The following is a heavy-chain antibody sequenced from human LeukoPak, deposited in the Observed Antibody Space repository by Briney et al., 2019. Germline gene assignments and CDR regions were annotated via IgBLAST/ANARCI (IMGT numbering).Heavy chain of an antibody. Sequence: PGGSLRLSCAASGFTFSSYAMHWVRQAPGKGLEWVAVISYDGSNKYYADSVKGRFTISRDNSKNTLYLQMNSLRAEDTAVYYCAKEYSDIVVVVAATSYMDVWGKGTTVTISS. J-gene: IGHJ6*03. CDR2: ISYDGSNK. CDR3: AKEYSDIVVVVAATSYMDV. V-gene: IGHV3-30*04. D-gene: IGHD2-15*01. CDR1: GFTFSSYA.